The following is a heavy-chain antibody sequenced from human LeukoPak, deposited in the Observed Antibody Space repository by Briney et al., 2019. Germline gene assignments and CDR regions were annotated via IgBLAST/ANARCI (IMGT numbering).Heavy chain of an antibody. D-gene: IGHD3-10*01. Sequence: GRFLRFSCAASGFTFSSSSMHWVRQAPAKGLEWVAVISHDGSHNYNADSVKGRFTISRDNSKNTLYLQMNSLRPEDTAVYYCARSRTQYYGSGIDYWGQGTLVTVSS. V-gene: IGHV3-30*01. CDR2: ISHDGSHN. CDR1: GFTFSSSS. CDR3: ARSRTQYYGSGIDY. J-gene: IGHJ4*02.